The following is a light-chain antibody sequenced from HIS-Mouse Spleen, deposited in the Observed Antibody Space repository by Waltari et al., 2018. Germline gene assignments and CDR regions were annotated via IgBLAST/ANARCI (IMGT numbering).Light chain of an antibody. Sequence: QSALTQPASVSGSPGQSITISCTGTSSDVGGYNYVSWYQQHPGKAPKLMIYDVSKRPSRVSNRFSGSKSGNTASLTISGLQAEDEADYYCSSYTSSSFNVVFGGGTKLTVL. CDR2: DVS. J-gene: IGLJ2*01. V-gene: IGLV2-14*03. CDR1: SSDVGGYNY. CDR3: SSYTSSSFNVV.